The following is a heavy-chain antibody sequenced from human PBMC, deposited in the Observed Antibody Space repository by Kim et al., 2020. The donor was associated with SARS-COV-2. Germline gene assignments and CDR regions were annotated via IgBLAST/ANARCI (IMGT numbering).Heavy chain of an antibody. V-gene: IGHV1-2*02. D-gene: IGHD1-26*01. CDR3: ARDWYSGNSDHFDY. J-gene: IGHJ4*02. CDR2: IDPNSGGT. CDR1: GYTFTGYY. Sequence: ASVKVSCKASGYTFTGYYMQWVRQAPGQGPEWIGWIDPNSGGTDYAQKFHGRVTMTSDTSINTVYMELRSLRFDDTAMYYCARDWYSGNSDHFDYWGQGTLVTVSS.